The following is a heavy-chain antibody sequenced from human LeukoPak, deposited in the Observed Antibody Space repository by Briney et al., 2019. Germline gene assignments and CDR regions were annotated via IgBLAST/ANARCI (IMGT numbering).Heavy chain of an antibody. V-gene: IGHV1-2*02. CDR3: ARTFDDYYGMDV. Sequence: ASVKVSCKASGYTFTSYYMHWVRQAPGQGLEWMEWINPNSGGTNYAQKFQGRVTMTRDTSISTAYMELSRLRSDDTAVYYCARTFDDYYGMDVWGQGTTVTVSS. J-gene: IGHJ6*02. CDR2: INPNSGGT. CDR1: GYTFTSYY. D-gene: IGHD3-9*01.